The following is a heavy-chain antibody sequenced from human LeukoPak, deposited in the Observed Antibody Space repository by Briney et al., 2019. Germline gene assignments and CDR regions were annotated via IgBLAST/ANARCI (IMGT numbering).Heavy chain of an antibody. J-gene: IGHJ4*02. Sequence: KASETLSLTCTVSGGGLSYYWGWIRQPPGKGLEWIGTIFYSGNTYYNPSLKSRVTMSIDTSKKQFSLNLTSVTAADTALYYCARTKSRGYSYGLDYWGQGTLVTVSS. CDR3: ARTKSRGYSYGLDY. D-gene: IGHD5-18*01. V-gene: IGHV4-39*07. CDR1: GGGLSYY. CDR2: IFYSGNT.